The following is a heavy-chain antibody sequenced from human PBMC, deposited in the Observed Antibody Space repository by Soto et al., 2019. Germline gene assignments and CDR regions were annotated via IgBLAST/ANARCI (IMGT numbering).Heavy chain of an antibody. Sequence: SESLSLTYTVSDRSISIYYGSWIRQPPGKGLEWIGYIYYSGSTNYNPSLESRVTISVDTSKNQFSLKLSSVTAADTAVYYCGAARGDLYHMYVWGKGTTVTVSS. CDR2: IYYSGST. CDR1: DRSISIYY. J-gene: IGHJ6*03. CDR3: GAARGDLYHMYV. D-gene: IGHD3-10*01. V-gene: IGHV4-59*01.